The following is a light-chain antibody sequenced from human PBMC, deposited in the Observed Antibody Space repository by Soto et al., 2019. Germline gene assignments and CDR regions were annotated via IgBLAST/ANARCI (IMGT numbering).Light chain of an antibody. CDR1: QGINNF. J-gene: IGKJ4*01. CDR3: QQYHTFPFT. CDR2: GAS. V-gene: IGKV1-16*02. Sequence: DLQMTQSPSSLSASVGDTVTITCRASQGINNFLAWFQQKPGKAPKSLIYGASTLQSGVPSNFSGSGSDTDFTLTISRLQPEDSATYFCQQYHTFPFTFGGGTQVEIK.